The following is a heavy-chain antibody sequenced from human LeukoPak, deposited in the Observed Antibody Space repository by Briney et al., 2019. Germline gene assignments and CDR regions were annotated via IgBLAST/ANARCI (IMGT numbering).Heavy chain of an antibody. CDR2: ISSSSSYI. Sequence: GGSLRLSCAASGFTFSSYSMNWVRQAPGKGLEWVSSISSSSSYIYCADSVKGRFTISRDNAKNSLYLQMNSLRAEDTAVYYCARVATRNGAPDYWGQGTLVTVSS. CDR3: ARVATRNGAPDY. J-gene: IGHJ4*02. D-gene: IGHD2-15*01. V-gene: IGHV3-21*01. CDR1: GFTFSSYS.